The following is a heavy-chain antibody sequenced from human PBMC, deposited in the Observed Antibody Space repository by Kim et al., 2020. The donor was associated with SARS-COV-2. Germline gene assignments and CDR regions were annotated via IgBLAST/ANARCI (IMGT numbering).Heavy chain of an antibody. V-gene: IGHV3-33*01. Sequence: GGSLRLSCAASGFTFSSYGMHWVRQAPGKGLEWVAVIWYDGSNKYYADSVKGRFTISRDNSKNTLYLQMNSLRAEDTAVYYCARVGDLSDCSSTSCYPWAFDYWGQGTLVTVSS. J-gene: IGHJ4*02. CDR3: ARVGDLSDCSSTSCYPWAFDY. D-gene: IGHD2-2*01. CDR1: GFTFSSYG. CDR2: IWYDGSNK.